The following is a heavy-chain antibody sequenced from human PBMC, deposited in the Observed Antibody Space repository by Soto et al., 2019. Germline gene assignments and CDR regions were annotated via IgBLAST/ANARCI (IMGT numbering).Heavy chain of an antibody. CDR1: GGTFGSYA. CDR3: ARGGITMVRGVITYFDY. CDR2: IIPIFGTA. J-gene: IGHJ4*02. Sequence: SVKVSCKASGGTFGSYASRWVRQAPGQGLEWMGGIIPIFGTANYAQKFQGRVTITADESTSTAYMELSSLRSEDTAVYYCARGGITMVRGVITYFDYWGQGTLVTVSS. V-gene: IGHV1-69*13. D-gene: IGHD3-10*01.